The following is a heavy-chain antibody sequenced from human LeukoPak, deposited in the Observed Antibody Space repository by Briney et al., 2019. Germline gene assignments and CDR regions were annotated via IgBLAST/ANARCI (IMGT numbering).Heavy chain of an antibody. Sequence: PGGSLRLSCAASGFTFSDYYMSWIRRAPGKGLEWVSYISSSGSTIYYADSVKGRFTISRDNAKNSLYLQMNSLRAEDTAVYYCARDDPIVGASNDYWGQGTLVTVSS. CDR3: ARDDPIVGASNDY. V-gene: IGHV3-11*04. D-gene: IGHD1-26*01. CDR2: ISSSGSTI. J-gene: IGHJ4*02. CDR1: GFTFSDYY.